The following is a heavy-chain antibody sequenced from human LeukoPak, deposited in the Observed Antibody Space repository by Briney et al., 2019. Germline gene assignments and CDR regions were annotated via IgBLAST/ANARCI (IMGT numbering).Heavy chain of an antibody. V-gene: IGHV1-8*01. Sequence: GSLKLSCKASGYTFTSYAINWVRQATGQGLEWVAWMNPNSGNTVYAQTFQGRVTMTTNTSRNTPFMDISSLRSEDTAVYYCARRMSSGSYTAAYYFDYWGQGNLFTVSS. CDR3: ARRMSSGSYTAAYYFDY. D-gene: IGHD5-12*01. J-gene: IGHJ4*02. CDR2: MNPNSGNT. CDR1: GYTFTSYA.